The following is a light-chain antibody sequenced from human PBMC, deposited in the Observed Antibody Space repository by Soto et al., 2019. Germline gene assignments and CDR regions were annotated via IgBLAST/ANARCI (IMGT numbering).Light chain of an antibody. CDR2: DAS. CDR3: QQYSSGPPLT. V-gene: IGKV3-15*01. CDR1: QSVGRN. Sequence: EIVLTQSQASLSVSPGERVTLSCRASQSVGRNLAWYHQQPGQAPRLLIYDASSRATGVPDRFSGSGSGTEFTLTISRLQSEDFAVYYCQQYSSGPPLTFGGGTKVDI. J-gene: IGKJ4*01.